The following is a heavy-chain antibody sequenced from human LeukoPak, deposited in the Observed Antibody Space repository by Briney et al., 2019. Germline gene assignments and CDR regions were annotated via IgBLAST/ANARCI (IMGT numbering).Heavy chain of an antibody. CDR1: GYTFTGYY. CDR3: VRGIAAPNYFDY. J-gene: IGHJ4*02. CDR2: INPNSGGT. Sequence: ASAKVSCKASGYTFTGYYMHWVRQAPGQGLEWMGWINPNSGGTNYAQNLQGRVTVTSDTSISTVHMEVRSLRSDDTAVYYCVRGIAAPNYFDYWGQGTLVTVSS. D-gene: IGHD6-13*01. V-gene: IGHV1-2*02.